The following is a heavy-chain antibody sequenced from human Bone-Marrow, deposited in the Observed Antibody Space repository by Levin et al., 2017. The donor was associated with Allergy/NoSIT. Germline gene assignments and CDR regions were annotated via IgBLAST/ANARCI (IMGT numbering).Heavy chain of an antibody. CDR2: INHSGGT. J-gene: IGHJ4*03. Sequence: SETLSLTCSVSGGSVSSGNYHWSWIRQPPGKGLEWLGSINHSGGTTYNPSLRSRLTISLDTSKNQFSLQLASVTAADTAMYYCARVVDNWNVCYFDYWGQGTLLTVSS. V-gene: IGHV4-61*01. CDR3: ARVVDNWNVCYFDY. CDR1: GGSVSSGNYH. D-gene: IGHD1-20*01.